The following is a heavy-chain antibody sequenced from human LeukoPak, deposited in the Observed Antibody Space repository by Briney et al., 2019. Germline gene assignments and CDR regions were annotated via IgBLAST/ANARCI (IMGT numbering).Heavy chain of an antibody. CDR3: ARVEDFDY. J-gene: IGHJ4*02. CDR1: GFTFSTYG. Sequence: GGSLRLSCAASGFTFSTYGMHWVRQAPGKGLEWVAYIQYDGNNKYYADSVKGRFTFSRDNSKNTLFLQMNSLRAEDTAVYYCARVEDFDYWGQGTLVTVSS. V-gene: IGHV3-30*02. CDR2: IQYDGNNK. D-gene: IGHD5-24*01.